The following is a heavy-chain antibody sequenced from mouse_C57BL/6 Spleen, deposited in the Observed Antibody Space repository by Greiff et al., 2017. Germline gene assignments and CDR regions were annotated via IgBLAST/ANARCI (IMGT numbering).Heavy chain of an antibody. D-gene: IGHD1-1*01. CDR2: IDPETGGT. J-gene: IGHJ2*01. Sequence: VQLQQSGAELVRPGASVTLSCKASGYTFTDYEMHWVQQTPVHGLEWIGAIDPETGGTAYNQKFKGKAILTADKSSSTAYMELRSLTSEDSAVYYCTRETVAFDYWGQGTTLTVSS. CDR1: GYTFTDYE. V-gene: IGHV1-15*01. CDR3: TRETVAFDY.